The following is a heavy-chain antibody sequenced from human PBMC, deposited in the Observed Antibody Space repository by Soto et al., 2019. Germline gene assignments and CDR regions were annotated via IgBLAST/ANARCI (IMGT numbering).Heavy chain of an antibody. CDR2: ISYDGSNK. Sequence: QVQLVESGGGVVQPGRSLRLSCAASGFTFSSYAMHWVRQAPGKGLEWVAVISYDGSNKNYADSVKGRFTISRDNSKNTRYLQMNSLSAEDTAVYSCSNFGGGSSFDYWGQRTLITVSS. CDR1: GFTFSSYA. CDR3: SNFGGGSSFDY. D-gene: IGHD2-15*01. V-gene: IGHV3-30-3*01. J-gene: IGHJ4*02.